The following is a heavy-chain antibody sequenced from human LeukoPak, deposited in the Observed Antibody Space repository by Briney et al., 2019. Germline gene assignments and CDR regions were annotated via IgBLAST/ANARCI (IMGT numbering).Heavy chain of an antibody. J-gene: IGHJ6*02. Sequence: SGTLSLTCAVSGASISSNWWNGVRQPPGKGLEWIGEIHHSGSANYNPSLKSRVTISVDTSKDQLSLKLSSVTAADTAVYYCARDNRYLDPGVYYYYGMDVWGQGTTVTVSS. D-gene: IGHD2/OR15-2a*01. CDR2: IHHSGSA. V-gene: IGHV4-4*02. CDR1: GASISSNW. CDR3: ARDNRYLDPGVYYYYGMDV.